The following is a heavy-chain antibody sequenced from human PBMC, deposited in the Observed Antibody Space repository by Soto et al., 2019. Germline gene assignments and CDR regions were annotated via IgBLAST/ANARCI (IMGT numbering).Heavy chain of an antibody. V-gene: IGHV3-74*01. J-gene: IGHJ6*02. D-gene: IGHD3-16*01. Sequence: PGGSLRLSCAASGFTFRSYWMHWVRQAPGKGLVWVSRINPDGRSTSYADSVKGRFTISRDNAKNTLYLQMNSLRAEDTAEYYCARDSYAGNYYYGMDVWGQGTTVTVSS. CDR3: ARDSYAGNYYYGMDV. CDR2: INPDGRST. CDR1: GFTFRSYW.